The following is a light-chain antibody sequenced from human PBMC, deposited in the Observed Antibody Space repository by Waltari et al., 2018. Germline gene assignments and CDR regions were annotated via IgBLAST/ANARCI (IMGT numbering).Light chain of an antibody. V-gene: IGKV2-30*02. CDR2: KVS. J-gene: IGKJ1*01. CDR3: MQGTHWPRT. CDR1: KSLVHSDRNTY. Sequence: DVVMPQSPLSLPVTLGQPASISCRSSKSLVHSDRNTYLNRFQQRPGQSPRRLIEKVSNRGAGAPDRFSGSGSGTDVTRKSSRVEAEDVGVYDGMQGTHWPRTFGQGTKVQIK.